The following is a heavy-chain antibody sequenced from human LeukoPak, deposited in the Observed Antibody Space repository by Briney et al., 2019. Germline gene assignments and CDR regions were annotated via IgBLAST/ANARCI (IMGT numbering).Heavy chain of an antibody. CDR1: GFSLMSTD. J-gene: IGHJ4*02. Sequence: GGSLRLSCAVSGFSLMSTDMHWVRQAPGKGLEWISYIGKTFSTAYYADSVRGRFTISTDNAQNSLYLQMNSLRAEDTAVYYCTSYIYSGNYWGQGTPVTVSS. V-gene: IGHV3-48*01. D-gene: IGHD2-21*01. CDR3: TSYIYSGNY. CDR2: IGKTFSTA.